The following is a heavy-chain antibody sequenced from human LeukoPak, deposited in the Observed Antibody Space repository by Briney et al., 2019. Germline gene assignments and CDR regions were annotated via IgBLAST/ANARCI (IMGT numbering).Heavy chain of an antibody. Sequence: GESLKISCKGSGYSFSSYWIGWVRQMPGKGLEWMGVIYPGDSDTRYSPSFQGQVTISADKSISAAYLQWSSLKASDTAIYYCARMAAAGTIGWFDPWGQETLVTVSS. J-gene: IGHJ5*02. V-gene: IGHV5-51*01. CDR2: IYPGDSDT. CDR3: ARMAAAGTIGWFDP. CDR1: GYSFSSYW. D-gene: IGHD6-13*01.